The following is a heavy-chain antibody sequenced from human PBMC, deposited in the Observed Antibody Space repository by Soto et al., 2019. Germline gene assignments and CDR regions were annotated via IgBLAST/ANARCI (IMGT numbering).Heavy chain of an antibody. D-gene: IGHD3-10*01. V-gene: IGHV3-23*01. CDR1: GFTFSSYA. CDR3: ANAYGSGSYYTYYGMDV. J-gene: IGHJ6*02. CDR2: ISGSGGST. Sequence: GSLRLSCAASGFTFSSYAMSWVRQAPGKGLEWVSAISGSGGSTYYADSVKGRFTISRDNSKNTLYLQMNSLRAEDTAVYYCANAYGSGSYYTYYGMDVWGQGTTVTVSS.